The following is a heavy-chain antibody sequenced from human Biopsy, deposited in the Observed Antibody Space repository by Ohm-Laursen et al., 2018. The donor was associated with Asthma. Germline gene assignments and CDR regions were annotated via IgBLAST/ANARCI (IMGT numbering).Heavy chain of an antibody. CDR1: GGYTGSSDHH. V-gene: IGHV4-30-4*01. CDR3: ARVVSYGDIYFGIDV. Sequence: TLSLTCRVSGGYTGSSDHHWAWIRQAPGKGLEWIGFGFWRESTHYSRSLERRVSISIDTATNVFSMKLWSVTTADTAVYFCARVVSYGDIYFGIDVWGPGNTVVVS. CDR2: GFWREST. J-gene: IGHJ6*02. D-gene: IGHD4-17*01.